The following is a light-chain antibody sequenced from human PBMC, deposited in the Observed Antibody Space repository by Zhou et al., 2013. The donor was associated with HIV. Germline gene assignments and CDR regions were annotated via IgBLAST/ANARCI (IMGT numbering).Light chain of an antibody. CDR3: HQFNSYPFT. J-gene: IGKJ5*01. CDR1: QGIDSS. CDR2: DAS. Sequence: AIQLTQSPSSLSASVGDRVTITCRASQGIDSSLAWYQQKPGKAPKILVSDASSLESGVPSRFSGSGSGTAYTLTISRLQPEDFATYYCHQFNSYPFTFGQGTRLEIK. V-gene: IGKV1-13*02.